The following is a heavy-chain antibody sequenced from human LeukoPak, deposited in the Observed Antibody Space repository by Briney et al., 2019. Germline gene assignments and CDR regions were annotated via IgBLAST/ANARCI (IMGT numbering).Heavy chain of an antibody. D-gene: IGHD6-13*01. J-gene: IGHJ3*02. CDR3: ARVHSSSWYGAFDI. V-gene: IGHV3-33*01. Sequence: GGSLRLSCAASGFTFSSYGMHWVRQAPGKGLEWVAVIWFDGSNKYYADSVKGRFTISRDNSKNTLYLQMNSLRAEDTAVYYCARVHSSSWYGAFDIWGQGTMVTVSS. CDR2: IWFDGSNK. CDR1: GFTFSSYG.